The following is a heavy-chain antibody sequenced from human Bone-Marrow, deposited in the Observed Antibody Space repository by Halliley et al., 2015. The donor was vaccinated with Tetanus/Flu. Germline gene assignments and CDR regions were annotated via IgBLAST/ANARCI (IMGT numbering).Heavy chain of an antibody. CDR1: GDTFSSYA. J-gene: IGHJ4*02. CDR2: ILPIFGTA. CDR3: AGAKKFFNNSDHYIFIDS. Sequence: QVQLVQSGAEVKKPGSSVKVSCKASGDTFSSYAFTWVRQAPGQGLEWLGGILPIFGTANYAQRFQGRVTITADISTSAAYMELRSLRSEDTAVYYCAGAKKFFNNSDHYIFIDSWGQGTLVTVSS. D-gene: IGHD6-19*01. V-gene: IGHV1-69*06.